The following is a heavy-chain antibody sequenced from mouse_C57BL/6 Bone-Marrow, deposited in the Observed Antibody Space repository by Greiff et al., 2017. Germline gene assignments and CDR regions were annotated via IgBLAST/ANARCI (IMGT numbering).Heavy chain of an antibody. D-gene: IGHD1-1*01. V-gene: IGHV1-55*01. CDR1: GYTFTSYW. CDR2: IYPGSGST. Sequence: VQLQQSGAELVKPGASVKMSCKASGYTFTSYWITWVKQRPGQGLEWIGDIYPGSGSTNYNEKFKSKATLTVDTSSSTAYMQLSSLTSEDSAVYYCARETITAVVPFAYWGQGTLVTVSA. J-gene: IGHJ3*01. CDR3: ARETITAVVPFAY.